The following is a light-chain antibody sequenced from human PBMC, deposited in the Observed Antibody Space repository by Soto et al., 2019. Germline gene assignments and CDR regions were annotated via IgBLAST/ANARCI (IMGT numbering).Light chain of an antibody. CDR2: EAS. CDR1: QSVSSSS. J-gene: IGKJ5*01. V-gene: IGKV3-20*01. CDR3: QQYGSSPPIT. Sequence: EIVLTQSPGTLSLSPGERATLSCRASQSVSSSSLAWYQQNPGQAPRLLIYEASSRATGIPDRFSGSGSGTDFTLTISRLEPEDFAVYYCQQYGSSPPITFGQGTRLE.